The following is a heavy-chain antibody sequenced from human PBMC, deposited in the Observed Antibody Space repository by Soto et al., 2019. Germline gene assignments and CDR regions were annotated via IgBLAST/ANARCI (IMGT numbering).Heavy chain of an antibody. V-gene: IGHV1-18*01. Sequence: QVQLVQSGAEVKKPGASVKVSCKASGYTFTNFGISWVRQAPGQGLEWMGWISAYNGTTNYAQKXQXXXTXSTDTCTSTAYMEVRSLRFDDTAVYYCARAGTPIAYWGQGTLVTVSS. CDR3: ARAGTPIAY. J-gene: IGHJ4*02. CDR1: GYTFTNFG. D-gene: IGHD3-10*01. CDR2: ISAYNGTT.